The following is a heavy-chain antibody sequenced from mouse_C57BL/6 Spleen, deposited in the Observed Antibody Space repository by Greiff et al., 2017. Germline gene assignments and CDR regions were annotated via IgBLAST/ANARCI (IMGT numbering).Heavy chain of an antibody. V-gene: IGHV5-6*02. CDR1: GFTFSSYG. CDR2: ISSGGSYT. Sequence: DVMLVESGGDLVKPGGSLKLSCAASGFTFSSYGMSWVRQTPDKRLEWVATISSGGSYTYYPDSVKGRFTISRDNAKNTLYLQMSSLKSEDTAMYYCARHYEGFAYWGQGTLVTVSA. CDR3: ARHYEGFAY. J-gene: IGHJ3*01. D-gene: IGHD2-3*01.